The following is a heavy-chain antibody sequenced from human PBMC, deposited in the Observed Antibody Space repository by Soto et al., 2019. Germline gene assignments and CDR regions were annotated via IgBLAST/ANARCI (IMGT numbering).Heavy chain of an antibody. CDR3: AGDGLHFGSFDN. CDR2: MIHSGDT. V-gene: IGHV4-34*12. J-gene: IGHJ4*02. Sequence: PSETLSLTCAVYDGSFIGYHWSWIRQPPGKGLEWIGEMIHSGDTSYNPSLKSRVTMSMDTSKNQSSLELSSVTAADTAVYYCAGDGLHFGSFDNWGQGTLVTVSS. CDR1: DGSFIGYH. D-gene: IGHD2-21*01.